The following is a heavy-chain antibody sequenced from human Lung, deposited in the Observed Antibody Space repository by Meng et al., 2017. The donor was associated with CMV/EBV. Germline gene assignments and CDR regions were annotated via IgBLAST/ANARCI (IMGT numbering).Heavy chain of an antibody. J-gene: IGHJ4*02. CDR1: GYY. CDR3: ARSEGCSSTYCYTYTSGWYPDY. V-gene: IGHV4-31*02. Sequence: GYYWTWNSQRPGKSLEWRKDMYYSGDTNNNPTLQRRVTITVDTSMNQVSLKMRSVTDADTAMYYCARSEGCSSTYCYTYTSGWYPDYWGQGTLVTVSS. D-gene: IGHD2-2*01. CDR2: MYYSGDT.